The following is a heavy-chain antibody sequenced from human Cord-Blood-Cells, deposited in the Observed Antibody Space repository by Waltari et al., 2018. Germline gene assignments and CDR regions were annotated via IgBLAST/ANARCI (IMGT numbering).Heavy chain of an antibody. D-gene: IGHD3-10*01. CDR2: IIPIFGTA. V-gene: IGHV1-69*06. CDR3: ASTPGLLWFRELGCFDY. Sequence: QVQLVQSGAEVKKPGSSVKVSCKASGGTFSSYAISWVRQAPGQGLEWMGGIIPIFGTANYAQKFQGRVTITADKSTSTAYMELSSLRSEDTAVYYCASTPGLLWFRELGCFDYWGQEPWSPSPQ. J-gene: IGHJ4*01. CDR1: GGTFSSYA.